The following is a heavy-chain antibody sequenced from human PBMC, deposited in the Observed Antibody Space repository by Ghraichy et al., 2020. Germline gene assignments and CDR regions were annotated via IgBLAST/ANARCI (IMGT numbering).Heavy chain of an antibody. J-gene: IGHJ4*02. CDR1: GGSFSGYY. D-gene: IGHD3-22*01. CDR2: INHSGST. CDR3: ARGRNLRYYYDSSGYYSGYDY. V-gene: IGHV4-34*01. Sequence: GSLRLSCAVYGGSFSGYYWSWIRQPPGKGLEWIGEINHSGSTNYNPSLKSRVTISVDTSKNQFSLKLSSVTAADTAVYYCARGRNLRYYYDSSGYYSGYDYWGQGTLVTVSS.